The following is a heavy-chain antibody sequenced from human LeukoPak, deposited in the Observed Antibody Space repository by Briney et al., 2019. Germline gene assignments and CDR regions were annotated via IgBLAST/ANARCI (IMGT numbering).Heavy chain of an antibody. J-gene: IGHJ4*02. Sequence: GGSLRLSCVASGFAISNYAMDWVRQAPGKGLEWVSSLGGDGSTHYADSVKGRFTVSRDNSKNTLYLQMNSLRAEDTALYYCAKEGHVSELDYWGPGTLVTVSS. CDR3: AKEGHVSELDY. D-gene: IGHD3-10*01. CDR1: GFAISNYA. CDR2: LGGDGST. V-gene: IGHV3-23*01.